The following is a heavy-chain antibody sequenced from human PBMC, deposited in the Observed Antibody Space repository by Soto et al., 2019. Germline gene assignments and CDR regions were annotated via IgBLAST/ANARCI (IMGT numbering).Heavy chain of an antibody. D-gene: IGHD1-26*01. V-gene: IGHV3-66*01. CDR1: GFTFSSYS. CDR2: IYSGGST. J-gene: IGHJ4*02. CDR3: AKSKELGVSAPDH. Sequence: PGGSLRLSCAASGFTFSSYSMNWVRQAPGKGLEWVSVIYSGGSTYYADSVKGRFTISRDNSKNTLYLQMNSLRAEDTAVYYCAKSKELGVSAPDHWGQGTLVTVSS.